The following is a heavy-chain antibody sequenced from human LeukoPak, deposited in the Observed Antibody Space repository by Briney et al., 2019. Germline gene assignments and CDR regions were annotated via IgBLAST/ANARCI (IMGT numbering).Heavy chain of an antibody. Sequence: SETLSLTCTVSGGSISSSSYYWCWIRRPAGKGLEWIGSIYYSGSTYYNPSLKSRVTISVDTSKNQFSLKLSSVTAADTAVYYCARQGSGWYYFDYWGQGTLVTVSS. D-gene: IGHD6-19*01. CDR3: ARQGSGWYYFDY. V-gene: IGHV4-39*01. J-gene: IGHJ4*02. CDR1: GGSISSSSYY. CDR2: IYYSGST.